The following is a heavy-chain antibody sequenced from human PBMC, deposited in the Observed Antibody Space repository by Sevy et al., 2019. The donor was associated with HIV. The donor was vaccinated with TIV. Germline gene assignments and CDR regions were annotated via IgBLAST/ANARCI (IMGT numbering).Heavy chain of an antibody. CDR2: ISSASGII. Sequence: GGSLRLSCAASGFRFNSYDMNWVRQAPGKGLEWVASISSASGIIYYGDSVRGRFSISRDNAKKSLYLQMNSLRVKDTAVYYCARVVGNVSGNLYKYYDVLDVWGQGTAVTVSS. D-gene: IGHD3-10*01. V-gene: IGHV3-21*01. CDR3: ARVVGNVSGNLYKYYDVLDV. J-gene: IGHJ6*02. CDR1: GFRFNSYD.